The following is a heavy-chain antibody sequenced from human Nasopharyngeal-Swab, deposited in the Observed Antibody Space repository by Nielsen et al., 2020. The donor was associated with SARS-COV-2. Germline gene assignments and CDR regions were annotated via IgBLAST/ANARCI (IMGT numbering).Heavy chain of an antibody. CDR2: IDPSDSYT. V-gene: IGHV5-10-1*01. CDR3: ARRPPYKWNPLDY. D-gene: IGHD1-20*01. CDR1: GYSFTSYW. J-gene: IGHJ4*02. Sequence: GESLKISCKGSGYSFTSYWISWVRQMPGKGLQWMGRIDPSDSYTYYSPSFQGHVTISADKSISTAYVQWSSLKASDTAMYYCARRPPYKWNPLDYWGQGTLVTVSS.